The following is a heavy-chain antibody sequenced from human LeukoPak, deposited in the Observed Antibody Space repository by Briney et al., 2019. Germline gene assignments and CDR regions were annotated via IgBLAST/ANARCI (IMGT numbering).Heavy chain of an antibody. V-gene: IGHV4-31*03. CDR3: ARAPALYYYDSSGYVDY. J-gene: IGHJ4*02. Sequence: SETLSLTCTVSGGSISSGGYYWSWIRQHPGKGLEWIGYIYYSGSTYYNPSLKSRVTISVDTSKNQFSLKLSSVTAADTAVYYCARAPALYYYDSSGYVDYWGQGTLVTASS. D-gene: IGHD3-22*01. CDR1: GGSISSGGYY. CDR2: IYYSGST.